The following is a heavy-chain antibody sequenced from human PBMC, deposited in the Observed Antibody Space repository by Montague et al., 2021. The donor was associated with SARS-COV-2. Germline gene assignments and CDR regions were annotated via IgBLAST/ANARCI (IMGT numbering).Heavy chain of an antibody. V-gene: IGHV3-30-3*01. CDR1: GFTFSSYA. CDR3: ARDNGYCSSTSCYPGEYYYMDV. D-gene: IGHD2-2*01. J-gene: IGHJ6*03. Sequence: SLRLSCAASGFTFSSYAMHWVRQAPGKGLEWVAVISYDGSNKYYADSXXGRFTISRDNSKNTLYLQMNSLRAEDTAVYYCARDNGYCSSTSCYPGEYYYMDVWGKGTTVTVSS. CDR2: ISYDGSNK.